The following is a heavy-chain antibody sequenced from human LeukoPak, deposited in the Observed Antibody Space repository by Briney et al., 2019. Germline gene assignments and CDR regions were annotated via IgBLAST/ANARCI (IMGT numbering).Heavy chain of an antibody. D-gene: IGHD3-22*01. J-gene: IGHJ4*02. CDR1: GFTFSSYA. CDR3: ARDGGYYDSSGYYDAFDY. CDR2: ISYDGSNK. V-gene: IGHV3-30-3*01. Sequence: GGSLRLSCAASGFTFSSYAMHWVRQAPGKVLEWVAVISYDGSNKYYADSVKGRFTISRDNSKNTLYLQMNSLRAEDTAVYYCARDGGYYDSSGYYDAFDYWGQGTLVTVSS.